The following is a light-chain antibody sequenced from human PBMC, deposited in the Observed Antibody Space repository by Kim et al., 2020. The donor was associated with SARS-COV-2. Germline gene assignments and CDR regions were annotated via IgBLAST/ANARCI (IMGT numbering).Light chain of an antibody. CDR1: QSVSSY. CDR2: DAS. J-gene: IGKJ5*01. CDR3: QQRSNWPPIT. V-gene: IGKV3-11*01. Sequence: EIVLTQSPATLSLSPGERAALSCMASQSVSSYLAWYQQKPGQAPRLLIYDASNRATGIPARFSGSGSGTDFTLTISSLEPEDFAVYYWQQRSNWPPITSGQGTRLEIK.